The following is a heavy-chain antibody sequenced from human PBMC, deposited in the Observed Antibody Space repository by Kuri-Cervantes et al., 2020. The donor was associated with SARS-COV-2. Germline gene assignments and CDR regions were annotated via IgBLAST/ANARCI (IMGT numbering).Heavy chain of an antibody. CDR3: ARRGSSSLYRY. CDR2: IYYSGST. V-gene: IGHV4-38-2*01. CDR1: GYSISSGYY. D-gene: IGHD6-13*01. Sequence: SQTLSLTCAVSGYSISSGYYWGWIRQPPGKGLEWIGYIYYSGSTNYNPSLKSRVTISVDTSKNQFSLKLSSVTAADTAVYYCARRGSSSLYRYWGQGTLVTVSS. J-gene: IGHJ4*02.